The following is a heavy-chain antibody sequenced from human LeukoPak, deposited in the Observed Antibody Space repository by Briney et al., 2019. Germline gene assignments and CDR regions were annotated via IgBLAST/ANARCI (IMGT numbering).Heavy chain of an antibody. CDR3: ARVVGFYGDYGGDAFDI. CDR1: GHSINSLYY. V-gene: IGHV4-38-2*01. J-gene: IGHJ3*02. D-gene: IGHD4-17*01. Sequence: SETLSLTCAISGHSINSLYYWGWIRQPPGKGLEWIGCISYSGSTWYNPSLTSRATMSGDTSNGQFSLNLKSVTAADTAVYYCARVVGFYGDYGGDAFDIWGQGTMVTVSS. CDR2: ISYSGST.